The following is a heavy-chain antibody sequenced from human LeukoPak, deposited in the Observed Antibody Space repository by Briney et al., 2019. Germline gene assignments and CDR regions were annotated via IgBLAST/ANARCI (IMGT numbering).Heavy chain of an antibody. Sequence: GGSLRLSCAASGFTFSNYAMHWVRQAPGKGREGLSVISYAGSNKYYADSVRGRFTISRDNAKNSLYLQMNSLRAEDTAVFYCAREGQQLVSWFDPWGQGTLVTVSS. CDR3: AREGQQLVSWFDP. J-gene: IGHJ5*02. D-gene: IGHD6-13*01. CDR2: ISYAGSNK. V-gene: IGHV3-30*04. CDR1: GFTFSNYA.